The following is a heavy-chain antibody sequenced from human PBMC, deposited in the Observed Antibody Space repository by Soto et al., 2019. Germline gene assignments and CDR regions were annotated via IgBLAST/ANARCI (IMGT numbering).Heavy chain of an antibody. CDR2: IIPIFGTA. Sequence: ASVKVSCKASGGTFSSYAIRWVRQAPGQGLEWMGGIIPIFGTANYAQKFQGRVTITADESTSTAYMEPSSLRSEDTAVYYCASNSEGRGYSYGYRPDYWGQGTLVTVSS. V-gene: IGHV1-69*13. CDR3: ASNSEGRGYSYGYRPDY. CDR1: GGTFSSYA. J-gene: IGHJ4*02. D-gene: IGHD5-18*01.